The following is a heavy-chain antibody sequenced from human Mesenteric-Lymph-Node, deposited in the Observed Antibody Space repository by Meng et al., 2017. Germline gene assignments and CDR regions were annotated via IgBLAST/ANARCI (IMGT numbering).Heavy chain of an antibody. D-gene: IGHD2-15*01. Sequence: GESLKISCAASGFSVSDNYMSWVRQAPGKGLEWVSVLHRGESTYHADSVKGRFTMSRDNSKNTLHLEMNTLRPDDTGVYYCAKDSGAQRGGYCNDDTCSPTFDYWGQGTLVTVSS. CDR3: AKDSGAQRGGYCNDDTCSPTFDY. CDR2: LHRGEST. J-gene: IGHJ4*02. CDR1: GFSVSDNY. V-gene: IGHV3-53*05.